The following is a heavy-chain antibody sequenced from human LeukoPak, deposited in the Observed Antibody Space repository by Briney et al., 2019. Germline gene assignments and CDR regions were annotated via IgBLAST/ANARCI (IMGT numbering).Heavy chain of an antibody. CDR1: GFTFSSFA. J-gene: IGHJ5*02. V-gene: IGHV3-23*01. Sequence: GGSLRLSCAASGFTFSSFAINWVRQAPGKGLEWVSVITGSGSGADYTDSAKGRFTISRDNSKDTLFLQLNSLTAADTAMYFCAKASVAIPQYCNSWGQGTLVTVSS. D-gene: IGHD2-2*02. CDR2: ITGSGSGA. CDR3: AKASVAIPQYCNS.